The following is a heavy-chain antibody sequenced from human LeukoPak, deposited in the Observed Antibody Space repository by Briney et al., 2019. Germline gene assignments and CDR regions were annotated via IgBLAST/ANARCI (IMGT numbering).Heavy chain of an antibody. CDR3: ARDNSVGDTAWWFDP. CDR1: GFTFTGFY. CDR2: INPSGSST. V-gene: IGHV1-46*01. D-gene: IGHD1-26*01. Sequence: GASVTVSCKASGFTFTGFYMHWVRQAPGQGLEWMGLINPSGSSTSYAQKFQGRLSLTRDMSTSTDYMELSSLRSEDTAVYYCARDNSVGDTAWWFDPWGQGTLVTVSS. J-gene: IGHJ5*02.